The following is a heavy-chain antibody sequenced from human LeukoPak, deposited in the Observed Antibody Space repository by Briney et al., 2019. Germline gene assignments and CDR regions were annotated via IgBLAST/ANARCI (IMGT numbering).Heavy chain of an antibody. Sequence: GGSLRLSCAASGFTFSSYNMIWVRQAPGKGLGCVSMISHGGGDSTSYADSVKGRFIISRDNSKNTLYLQMNSLRAEDTAIYYCAKDSSGSFDYWGQGTLVTVSS. CDR1: GFTFSSYN. CDR3: AKDSSGSFDY. CDR2: ISHGGGDST. J-gene: IGHJ4*02. D-gene: IGHD3-22*01. V-gene: IGHV3-23*01.